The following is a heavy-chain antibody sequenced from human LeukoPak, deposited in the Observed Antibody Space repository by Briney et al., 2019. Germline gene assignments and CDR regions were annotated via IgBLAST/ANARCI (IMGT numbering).Heavy chain of an antibody. J-gene: IGHJ6*02. CDR1: GFTFSSYW. D-gene: IGHD3-22*01. V-gene: IGHV3-7*01. Sequence: GGSLRLSCAASGFTFSSYWMSWVRQAPGKGLEWVANIKQDGSEKYYVDSVKGRFTISRDNAKNSLYLQMNSLRAEDTAVYYCARADYYDSSDPYYYYGMDVWGQGTMVTVSS. CDR3: ARADYYDSSDPYYYYGMDV. CDR2: IKQDGSEK.